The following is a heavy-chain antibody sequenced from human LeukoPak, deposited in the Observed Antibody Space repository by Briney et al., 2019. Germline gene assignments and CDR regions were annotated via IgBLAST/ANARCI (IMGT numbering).Heavy chain of an antibody. D-gene: IGHD3-10*01. Sequence: PGGSLRLSCAASGFTFSSYAMSWVRQAPGKGLEWVSAISGSGGSTYYADSVKGRFTISRDSSKNTLYLQMNSLRAEDTAVYYCAKQKPRAITMVRGVIRGDYFDYWGQGTLVTVSS. CDR1: GFTFSSYA. CDR2: ISGSGGST. J-gene: IGHJ4*02. V-gene: IGHV3-23*01. CDR3: AKQKPRAITMVRGVIRGDYFDY.